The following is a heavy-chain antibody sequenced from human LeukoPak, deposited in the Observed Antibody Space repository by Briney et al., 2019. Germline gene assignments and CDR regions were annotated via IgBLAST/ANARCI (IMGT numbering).Heavy chain of an antibody. CDR2: IKQDGSEK. V-gene: IGHV3-7*01. J-gene: IGHJ3*02. Sequence: GGSQRLSCAASGFTFSSYWMRWVRQAPGKGLEWVANIKQDGSEKYYVDSVKGRFTISRDNAKNSLYLQMNSLRAEDTAVYYCARVGGYSGYDQPGGDAFDIWGQGTMVTVSS. D-gene: IGHD5-12*01. CDR3: ARVGGYSGYDQPGGDAFDI. CDR1: GFTFSSYW.